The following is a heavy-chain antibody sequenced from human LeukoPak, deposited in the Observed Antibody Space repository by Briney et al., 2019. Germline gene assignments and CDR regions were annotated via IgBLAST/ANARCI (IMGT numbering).Heavy chain of an antibody. CDR1: GGSINSYY. CDR2: IYYSGTT. J-gene: IGHJ6*03. CDR3: AGLRDYTYYYYYVDV. V-gene: IGHV4-59*01. Sequence: SETLSLTCTVSGGSINSYYWSWIRQPPGKGLEWIGYIYYSGTTNYNPSLKSRVTISVDTSKSQFSLKLSSVTAADTAVYYCAGLRDYTYYYYYVDVWGKGTTVTVSS. D-gene: IGHD4-11*01.